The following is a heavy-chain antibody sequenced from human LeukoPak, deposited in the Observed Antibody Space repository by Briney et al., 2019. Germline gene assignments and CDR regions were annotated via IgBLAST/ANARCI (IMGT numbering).Heavy chain of an antibody. CDR1: GFTFSSYA. CDR3: ARARYYYYMDV. Sequence: GGSLRLSCVASGFTFSSYAMHWVRQAPGKGLEYASVISSNGDSTYYANSVKGRFTISRDNSKNTLYLQMGSLRAEDMAVYYCARARYYYYMDVWGKGTTVTVSS. J-gene: IGHJ6*03. CDR2: ISSNGDST. V-gene: IGHV3-64*01.